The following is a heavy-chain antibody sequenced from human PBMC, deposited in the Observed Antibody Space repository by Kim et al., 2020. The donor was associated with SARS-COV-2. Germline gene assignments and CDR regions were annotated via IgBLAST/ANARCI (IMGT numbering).Heavy chain of an antibody. CDR2: IYYSGST. Sequence: SETLSLTCTVSGGSISSSSYYWGWIRQPPGKGLEWIGSIYYSGSTYYNPSLKSRVTISVDTSKNQFSLKLSSVTAADTAVYYCASSNGYAGEYYYYYYYMDVWGKGTTVTVSS. J-gene: IGHJ6*03. D-gene: IGHD3-16*01. CDR3: ASSNGYAGEYYYYYYYMDV. V-gene: IGHV4-39*01. CDR1: GGSISSSSYY.